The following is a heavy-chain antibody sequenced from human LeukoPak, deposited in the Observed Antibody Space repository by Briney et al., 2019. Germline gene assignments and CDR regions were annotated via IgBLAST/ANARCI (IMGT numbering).Heavy chain of an antibody. V-gene: IGHV3-33*01. CDR2: IWYDGSNK. CDR1: GFTFSSYG. D-gene: IGHD3-22*01. CDR3: ARDPVITMIVRVEGRDAFDI. J-gene: IGHJ3*02. Sequence: PGGSLRLSCAASGFTFSSYGMHWVRQAPGKGLEWVAVIWYDGSNKYYADSVKGRFTISRDNSKNTLYLQMNSLRAEDTAVYYCARDPVITMIVRVEGRDAFDIWGQGTMVTVSS.